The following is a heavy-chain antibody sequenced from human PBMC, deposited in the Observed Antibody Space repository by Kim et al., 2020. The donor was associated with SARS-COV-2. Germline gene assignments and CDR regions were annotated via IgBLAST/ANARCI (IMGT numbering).Heavy chain of an antibody. CDR3: ARHPDYDSWRGSRTGGWFSP. Sequence: SETLSLTCTVSGGSISSYYWSWIRQPPGKGLEWIGYINYSGSTNYNPSLKSRVTISVDTSKNQFSLKLSSVTAADTAVYCCARHPDYDSWRGSRTGGWFSPWGQGTLVTVSS. CDR1: GGSISSYY. D-gene: IGHD3-3*01. J-gene: IGHJ5*02. V-gene: IGHV4-59*08. CDR2: INYSGST.